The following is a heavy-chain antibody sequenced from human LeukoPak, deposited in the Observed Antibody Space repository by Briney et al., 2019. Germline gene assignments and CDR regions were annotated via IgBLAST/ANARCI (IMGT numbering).Heavy chain of an antibody. V-gene: IGHV3-23*01. CDR2: ISGSGGST. D-gene: IGHD1-7*01. CDR3: AKDRNWNYFKKYYFDY. Sequence: SGGSLRLSCAASGFTFSSYAMSWVRQAPGKGLEWVSAISGSGGSTYYAGSVKGRFTISRDNSKNTLYLQMNSLRAEDTAVYYCAKDRNWNYFKKYYFDYWGQGTLVTVSS. J-gene: IGHJ4*02. CDR1: GFTFSSYA.